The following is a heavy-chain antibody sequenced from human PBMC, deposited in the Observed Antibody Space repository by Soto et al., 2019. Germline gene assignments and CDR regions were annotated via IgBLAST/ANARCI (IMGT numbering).Heavy chain of an antibody. V-gene: IGHV3-23*01. CDR3: AQLYRSSGYPATGLHRFEP. CDR1: GFTFSSYA. Sequence: GSLRLSCSASGFTFSSYAMSWVRQAPGKGLEWVSAISGSGGSTYYADSVKGRFTISRDNSKNTLYLQMNSLRAEDTAVYYCAQLYRSSGYPATGLHRFEPWGQGTLVIVSS. J-gene: IGHJ5*02. D-gene: IGHD6-13*01. CDR2: ISGSGGST.